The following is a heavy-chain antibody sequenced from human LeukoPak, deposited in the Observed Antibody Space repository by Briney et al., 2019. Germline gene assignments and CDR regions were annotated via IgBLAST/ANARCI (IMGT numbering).Heavy chain of an antibody. CDR3: ALAPQGGYYGDY. CDR2: INHSGST. Sequence: SGTLSLTCAVYGGSFSGYYWSWIRQPPGKGLEWIGEINHSGSTNYNPSLKSRVTISVDTSKNQFSLKLSSVTAADTAVYYCALAPQGGYYGDYWGQGTLVTVSS. CDR1: GGSFSGYY. J-gene: IGHJ4*02. D-gene: IGHD3-22*01. V-gene: IGHV4-34*01.